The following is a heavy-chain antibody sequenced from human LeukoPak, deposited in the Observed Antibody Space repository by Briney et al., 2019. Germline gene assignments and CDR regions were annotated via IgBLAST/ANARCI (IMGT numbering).Heavy chain of an antibody. CDR1: GFTFSNAW. J-gene: IGHJ5*02. V-gene: IGHV3-15*01. CDR3: TTAPYSSSS. Sequence: GGSLRLSCAASGFTFSNAWMSWVRQAPGKGLEWVGCIKSKTDGGTTDYAAPVKGRFTISRDDSKNTLYLQMNSPKTEDTAVYYCTTAPYSSSSWGQGTLVTVSS. D-gene: IGHD6-13*01. CDR2: IKSKTDGGTT.